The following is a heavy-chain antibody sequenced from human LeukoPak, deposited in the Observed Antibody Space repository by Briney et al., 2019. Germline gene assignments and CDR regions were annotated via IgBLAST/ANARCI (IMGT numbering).Heavy chain of an antibody. V-gene: IGHV1-18*01. CDR2: ISAYNGNT. J-gene: IGHJ4*02. CDR3: ARAGPTYYDFWSGYYMEYYFDY. Sequence: ASVKVSCKASGCTFTSYGISWVRQAPGQGLEWMGWISAYNGNTNYAQKLQGRVTMTTDTSTSTAYLELRSLRSDDTAVYYWARAGPTYYDFWSGYYMEYYFDYWGQGTLVTVSS. D-gene: IGHD3-3*01. CDR1: GCTFTSYG.